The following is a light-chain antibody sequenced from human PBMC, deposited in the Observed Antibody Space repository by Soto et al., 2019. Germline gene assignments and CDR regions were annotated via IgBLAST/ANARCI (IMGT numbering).Light chain of an antibody. J-gene: IGLJ2*01. Sequence: QSVLTQSSSASASLGSSVKLTCTLNSGHRSYTIAWHQQRPGKAPRFLMKVEYSGIYNRASGVPDRFSGSSSGADRYLTISNLQSEDEADYYCQSYDSSLSGYVVFGGGTKLTVL. CDR1: SGHRSYT. V-gene: IGLV4-60*03. CDR3: QSYDSSLSGYVV. CDR2: VEYSGIY.